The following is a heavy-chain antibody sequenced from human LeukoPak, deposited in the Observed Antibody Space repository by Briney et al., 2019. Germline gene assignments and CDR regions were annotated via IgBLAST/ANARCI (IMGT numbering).Heavy chain of an antibody. CDR1: GFTFSSYA. CDR3: AKDQGGGKDY. J-gene: IGHJ4*02. Sequence: GGSLRLSCAASGFTFSSYAMSWVRQAPGKGLEWVSAISGSGGSTYYADSVKGRFTISRDNSKNTLDLQMNSLGAEDTAVYYCAKDQGGGKDYWGQGTLVTVSS. V-gene: IGHV3-23*01. CDR2: ISGSGGST. D-gene: IGHD3-16*01.